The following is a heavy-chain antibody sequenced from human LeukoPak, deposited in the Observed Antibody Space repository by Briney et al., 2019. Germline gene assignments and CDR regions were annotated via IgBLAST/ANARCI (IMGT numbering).Heavy chain of an antibody. Sequence: ASVKVSCKASGYTFTSYGISWVRQAPGQGLEWMGWISAYNGNTNYAQKLQGRVTMTTDTSTSTAYMELRSLRSDDTAVYYCARVELGGYCSGGSCGGNDYWGQGTLVTVSS. CDR3: ARVELGGYCSGGSCGGNDY. V-gene: IGHV1-18*01. D-gene: IGHD2-15*01. CDR1: GYTFTSYG. J-gene: IGHJ4*02. CDR2: ISAYNGNT.